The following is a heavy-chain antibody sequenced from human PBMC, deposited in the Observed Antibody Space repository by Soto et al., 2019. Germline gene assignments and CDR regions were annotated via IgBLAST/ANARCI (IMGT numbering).Heavy chain of an antibody. CDR3: ARAQGVTMIVVVTGWFDP. D-gene: IGHD3-22*01. V-gene: IGHV1-8*01. Sequence: QVQLVQSGAEVKKPGASVKVSCKASGYTFTSYDINWVRQATGQGLEWMGWMNPNSGNTGYAQKFQGRVTRTRNTSISTAYMELSSLRSEDTAVYYCARAQGVTMIVVVTGWFDPWGQGTLVTVSS. CDR2: MNPNSGNT. CDR1: GYTFTSYD. J-gene: IGHJ5*02.